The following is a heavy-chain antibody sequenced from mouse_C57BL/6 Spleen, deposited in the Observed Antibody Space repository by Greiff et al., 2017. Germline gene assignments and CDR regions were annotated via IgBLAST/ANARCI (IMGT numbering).Heavy chain of an antibody. CDR1: GYTFTSYG. D-gene: IGHD2-12*01. V-gene: IGHV1-81*01. CDR2: IYPRSGNT. Sequence: QVQLQQSGAELARPGASVKLSCKASGYTFTSYGISWVKQRTGQGLEWIGEIYPRSGNTYYNEKFKGKATLTADNSSSTAYLELRSLTSEDSAVYFFARWRAYYSDYDAMDYWGQGTSVTVSS. J-gene: IGHJ4*01. CDR3: ARWRAYYSDYDAMDY.